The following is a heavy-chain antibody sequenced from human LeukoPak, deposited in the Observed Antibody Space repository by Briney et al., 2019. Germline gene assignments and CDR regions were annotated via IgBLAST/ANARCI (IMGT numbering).Heavy chain of an antibody. Sequence: ASVKVSCKASGGTFSSYAISWARQAPGQGLEWMGGIIPIFGTANYAQKFQGRVTITTDESTSTAYMELSSLRSEDTAVYYCARSNDFWSGYWKWFDPWGQGTLVTVSS. V-gene: IGHV1-69*05. CDR3: ARSNDFWSGYWKWFDP. CDR1: GGTFSSYA. D-gene: IGHD3-3*01. J-gene: IGHJ5*02. CDR2: IIPIFGTA.